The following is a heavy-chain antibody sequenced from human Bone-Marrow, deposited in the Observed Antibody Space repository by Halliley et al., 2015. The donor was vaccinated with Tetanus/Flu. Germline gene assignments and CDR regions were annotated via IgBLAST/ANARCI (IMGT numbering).Heavy chain of an antibody. CDR3: ARGGLQDAFDI. J-gene: IGHJ3*02. CDR2: MYTGGFT. CDR1: GSTVSAYF. Sequence: QLVQSGGGLIQPGGSLRLSCAASGSTVSAYFMNWVRQAPGKGLEWVSIMYTGGFTYYADSVKGRFTISRDNSNNTLYLQMNSLRAEDTAVYYCARGGLQDAFDIWGQGTRVTVSS. V-gene: IGHV3-53*01.